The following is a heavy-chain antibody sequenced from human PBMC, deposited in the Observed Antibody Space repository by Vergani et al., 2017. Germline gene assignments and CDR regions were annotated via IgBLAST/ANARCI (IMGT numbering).Heavy chain of an antibody. D-gene: IGHD3-22*01. CDR1: GGSSTGYY. Sequence: QVQLQQWGAGLLKPSDTLTLTCAVYGGSSTGYYWTWIRQPPAKGLEWIGESNHSGSTNYNPSLKSRVTISVDTSKNQFSLKLSSVTAADPAVYYCARGXGDSSGYYYPALFYWGQGTLVTVSS. J-gene: IGHJ4*02. V-gene: IGHV4-34*01. CDR2: SNHSGST. CDR3: ARGXGDSSGYYYPALFY.